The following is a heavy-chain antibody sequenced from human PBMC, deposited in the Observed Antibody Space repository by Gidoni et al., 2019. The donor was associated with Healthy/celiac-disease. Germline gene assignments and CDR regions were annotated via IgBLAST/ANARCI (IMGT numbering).Heavy chain of an antibody. J-gene: IGHJ4*02. CDR3: ARDGMYYYGSGSSLNFDY. CDR2: ISSSSSTI. CDR1: GFTFSSYS. V-gene: IGHV3-48*04. D-gene: IGHD3-10*01. Sequence: EVQLVESGGGLVQPGGSLRLSWSASGFTFSSYSMNWVRQAPGKGLEWVSYISSSSSTIYYADSVKGRFTISRDNAKNSLYLQMNSLRAEDTAVYYCARDGMYYYGSGSSLNFDYWGQGTLVTVSS.